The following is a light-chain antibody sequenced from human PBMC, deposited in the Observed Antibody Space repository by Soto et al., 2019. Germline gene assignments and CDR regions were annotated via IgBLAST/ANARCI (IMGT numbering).Light chain of an antibody. CDR1: QSVAGNS. Sequence: EIVLTQSPGTLSLSPGESATLSCRASQSVAGNSLAWYRHKAGQAPRLLIYGASYRATGSPDRFSGSGSGTDFTLTITRLEPEDFAVYYCQQYGTSRDTFGQGTKLEIK. V-gene: IGKV3-20*01. CDR3: QQYGTSRDT. CDR2: GAS. J-gene: IGKJ2*01.